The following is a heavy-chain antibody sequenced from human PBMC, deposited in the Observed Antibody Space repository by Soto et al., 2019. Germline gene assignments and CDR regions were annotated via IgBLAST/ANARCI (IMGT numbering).Heavy chain of an antibody. CDR2: ITSSGGGT. Sequence: VEVLESGGGLVQPGGSLRLSCAASGFTFSAYVMSWVRQAPGKGLEGVSSITSSGGGTYYADSVKGRFTVSRDNSKNTVYLQMNSLRDEDTAVYYCAKLTAAWGQGTLVTVSS. V-gene: IGHV3-23*01. D-gene: IGHD6-13*01. CDR3: AKLTAA. CDR1: GFTFSAYV. J-gene: IGHJ4*02.